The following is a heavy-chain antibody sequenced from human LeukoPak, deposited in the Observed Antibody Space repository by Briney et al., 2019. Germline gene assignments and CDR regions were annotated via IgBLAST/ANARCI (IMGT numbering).Heavy chain of an antibody. CDR3: AKDGGPERLYSSSWYDY. V-gene: IGHV3-23*01. CDR1: GFTFSSSA. J-gene: IGHJ4*02. D-gene: IGHD6-13*01. Sequence: PGGSLRLSCAASGFTFSSSAMSWVRQAPGKGLEWVSSISGSGDSTYYADSVKGRFTISRDNSKNTLYLQMNSLRAEDTAVYYCAKDGGPERLYSSSWYDYWGQGTLVTVSS. CDR2: ISGSGDST.